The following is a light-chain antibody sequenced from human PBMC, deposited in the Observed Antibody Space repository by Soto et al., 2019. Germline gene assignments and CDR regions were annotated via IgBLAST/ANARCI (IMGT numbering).Light chain of an antibody. J-gene: IGKJ1*01. Sequence: EIVMTQSPATLSVSPGERATLSCRASQRVSSNLAWYQQKPGQAPSLLIYGASTRATGIPARFSGSGSGTEFTLTISSLQSEDFAVYYCQQYNNWPRTFGQGTKVAI. CDR3: QQYNNWPRT. CDR2: GAS. V-gene: IGKV3-15*01. CDR1: QRVSSN.